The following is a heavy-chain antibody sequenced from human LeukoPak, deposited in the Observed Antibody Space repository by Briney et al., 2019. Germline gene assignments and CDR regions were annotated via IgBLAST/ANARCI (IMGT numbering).Heavy chain of an antibody. J-gene: IGHJ4*02. V-gene: IGHV3-30*02. CDR1: GFTFSSYG. CDR3: AKGGYYDFWSGYPTEYYFDY. Sequence: GGSLRLSCAASGFTFSSYGMHWVRQAPGKGLEWVAFIRYDGSNKYYADSVKGRFTISRDNSKNTLYLQMNSLRAEDTAVYYCAKGGYYDFWSGYPTEYYFDYWGQGTLVTV. D-gene: IGHD3-3*01. CDR2: IRYDGSNK.